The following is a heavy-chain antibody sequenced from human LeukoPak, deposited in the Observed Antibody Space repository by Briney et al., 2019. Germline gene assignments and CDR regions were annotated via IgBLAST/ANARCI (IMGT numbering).Heavy chain of an antibody. CDR1: GFTFRNYA. CDR2: ISFDGSNI. Sequence: PGRSLKLSCGASGFTFRNYAMHWVRQAPGKGLEWVAIISFDGSNIQFGDSVRGRFTISRDNPKNTVFLQMNSLGGDDTAVYYCVKGGDGSIPFDYWGQGTLVTVSS. CDR3: VKGGDGSIPFDY. D-gene: IGHD5-24*01. V-gene: IGHV3-30*18. J-gene: IGHJ4*02.